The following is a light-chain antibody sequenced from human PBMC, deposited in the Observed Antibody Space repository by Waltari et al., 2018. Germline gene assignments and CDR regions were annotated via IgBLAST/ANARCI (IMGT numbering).Light chain of an antibody. Sequence: SYELTQPPSVSVSPGQTASITCSGDKLGDKYACWYKQKPGQSPGLVIYQDSKRPSGIPERFSGANSGNTATLTISGTQAMDEADYYCQAWDSSTHVVFGGGTKLTVL. CDR3: QAWDSSTHVV. CDR1: KLGDKY. V-gene: IGLV3-1*01. CDR2: QDS. J-gene: IGLJ2*01.